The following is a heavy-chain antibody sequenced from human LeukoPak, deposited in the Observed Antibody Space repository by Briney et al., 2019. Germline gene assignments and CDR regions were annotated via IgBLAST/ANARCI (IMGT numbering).Heavy chain of an antibody. Sequence: ASVKVSCKASGYTFTSYGISWVRQAPGQGLEWMGWISAYNGNTNYAQKLQGRVTTTTDTSTSTAYMELRSLRSDDTAVYYCARTEDYSSGWANYYYYGMDVWGQGTTVTVSS. CDR2: ISAYNGNT. J-gene: IGHJ6*02. V-gene: IGHV1-18*01. D-gene: IGHD6-19*01. CDR3: ARTEDYSSGWANYYYYGMDV. CDR1: GYTFTSYG.